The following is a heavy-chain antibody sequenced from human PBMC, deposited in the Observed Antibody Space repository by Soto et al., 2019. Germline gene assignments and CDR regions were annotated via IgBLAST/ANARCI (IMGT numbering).Heavy chain of an antibody. V-gene: IGHV1-8*01. Sequence: GASVKVSCKASGYTFTSYDINWVRQATGQGLEWMGWMNPNSGNTGYAQKFQGRVTMTRNTSISTAYMELSSLRSEDTAVYYCASNSGYDWGYFDHWGPGTLVTVSS. CDR3: ASNSGYDWGYFDH. CDR1: GYTFTSYD. J-gene: IGHJ4*02. D-gene: IGHD5-12*01. CDR2: MNPNSGNT.